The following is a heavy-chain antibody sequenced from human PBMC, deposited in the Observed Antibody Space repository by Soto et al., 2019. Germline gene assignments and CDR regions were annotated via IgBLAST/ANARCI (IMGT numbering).Heavy chain of an antibody. CDR1: GYTFTSYG. CDR3: ARVTYDLVYYYYGMDV. D-gene: IGHD5-12*01. CDR2: ISAYNGNT. V-gene: IGHV1-18*01. J-gene: IGHJ6*02. Sequence: ASVKVSCKASGYTFTSYGISWVRQAPGQGLEWMGWISAYNGNTNYAQKPQGRVTMTTDTSTSTAYMELRSLRSDDTAVYYCARVTYDLVYYYYGMDVWGQGTTVTVSS.